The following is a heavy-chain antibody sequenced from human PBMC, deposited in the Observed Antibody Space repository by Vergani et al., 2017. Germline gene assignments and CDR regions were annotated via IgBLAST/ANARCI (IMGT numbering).Heavy chain of an antibody. CDR2: IYSGGST. J-gene: IGHJ6*02. D-gene: IGHD1-26*01. V-gene: IGHV3-66*02. CDR3: ARLSMSGSYYYYYGMDV. Sequence: EVQLVESGGGLVQPGGSLRLTCAASGFTVSSNYMSWVRQAPGKGLEWVSVIYSGGSTYYADSVKGRFTISRDNSKNTLYLQMNSLRAEDTAVYYCARLSMSGSYYYYYGMDVWGQGTTVTVSS. CDR1: GFTVSSNY.